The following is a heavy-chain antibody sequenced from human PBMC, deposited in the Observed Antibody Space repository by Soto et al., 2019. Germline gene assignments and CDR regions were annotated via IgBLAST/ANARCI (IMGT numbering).Heavy chain of an antibody. CDR1: GGSISSGVYY. V-gene: IGHV4-31*03. Sequence: KTSETLSLTCTVSGGSISSGVYYWSWIRHHPGKGLEWIGYIYYSGSTYYNPSLKSRVTISVDTSKNQFSLKLSSVTAADTAVYYCARATYYYDSSGYYYAYYFDYWGQGTLVTVSS. CDR2: IYYSGST. J-gene: IGHJ4*02. D-gene: IGHD3-22*01. CDR3: ARATYYYDSSGYYYAYYFDY.